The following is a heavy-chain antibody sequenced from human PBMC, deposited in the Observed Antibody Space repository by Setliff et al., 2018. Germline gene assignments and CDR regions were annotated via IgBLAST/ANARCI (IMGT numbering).Heavy chain of an antibody. Sequence: VASVKVSCKASGYTFTRYGITWVRQAPGRGLEWMGWISAHNGYTTYAQKLQGRVTMTTDTSTSTAYMELSSLRSEDTAVYYCAREGVDSRSSTDYRYYMDVWGKGTTVTVSS. CDR1: GYTFTRYG. V-gene: IGHV1-18*01. J-gene: IGHJ6*03. CDR2: ISAHNGYT. CDR3: AREGVDSRSSTDYRYYMDV. D-gene: IGHD6-6*01.